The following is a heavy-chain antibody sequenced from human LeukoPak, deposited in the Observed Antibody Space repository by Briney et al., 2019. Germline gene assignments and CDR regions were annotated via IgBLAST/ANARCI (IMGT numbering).Heavy chain of an antibody. CDR3: AKRPSDYGDYVSYFDY. CDR1: XXNXISYG. Sequence: XLSCXXSXXNXISYGXHWVRQAAGKGREWVGVISDDGRSKDYADSGKGRFTISTDNSTATLYLQMNSLRDEDTAVYYCAKRPSDYGDYVSYFDYWGQGTLXTVSS. J-gene: IGHJ4*02. CDR2: ISDDGRSK. V-gene: IGHV3-30*18. D-gene: IGHD4-17*01.